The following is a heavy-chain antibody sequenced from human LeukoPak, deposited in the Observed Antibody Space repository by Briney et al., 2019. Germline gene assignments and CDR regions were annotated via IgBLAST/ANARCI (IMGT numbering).Heavy chain of an antibody. V-gene: IGHV4-38-2*02. CDR2: IYHSGST. CDR3: ARVDNRFGESYYYYYMDV. Sequence: SETLSLTCTVSGYSISSGYYWGWIRQPPGKGLEWIGSIYHSGSTYYNPSLKSRVTISVDTSKNQFSLKLSSVTAADTAVYYCARVDNRFGESYYYYYMDVWGKGTTVTISS. CDR1: GYSISSGYY. D-gene: IGHD3-10*01. J-gene: IGHJ6*03.